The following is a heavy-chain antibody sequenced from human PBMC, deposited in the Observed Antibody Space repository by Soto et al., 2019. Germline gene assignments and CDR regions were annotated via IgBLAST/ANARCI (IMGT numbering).Heavy chain of an antibody. J-gene: IGHJ5*02. V-gene: IGHV4-39*01. CDR1: GGSISSSSYF. CDR2: IYYSGST. Sequence: TSETLSPTCSVSGGSISSSSYFWGWIRQPPGKGLEWIGSIYYSGSTYYNSSLKSRVTVSVDTSKNQFSLKLSSVTAADTAVYYCARHPSDFWFDPWAQGTLVTVSS. D-gene: IGHD2-21*02. CDR3: ARHPSDFWFDP.